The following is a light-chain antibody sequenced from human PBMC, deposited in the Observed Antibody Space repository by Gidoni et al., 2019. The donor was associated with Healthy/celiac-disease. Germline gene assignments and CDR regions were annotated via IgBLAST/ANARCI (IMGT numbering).Light chain of an antibody. CDR2: WAS. Sequence: DIVMTQSPDSLAVSLGERATINCKSSQSVLYSSNNKNYSAWYQQKPGQPPKLLIYWASTRESGVPDRFSGSGSGTDFTLTISSLQAEDVAVYYCQQYYSTPYTFGQXTKLEIK. CDR1: QSVLYSSNNKNY. J-gene: IGKJ2*01. V-gene: IGKV4-1*01. CDR3: QQYYSTPYT.